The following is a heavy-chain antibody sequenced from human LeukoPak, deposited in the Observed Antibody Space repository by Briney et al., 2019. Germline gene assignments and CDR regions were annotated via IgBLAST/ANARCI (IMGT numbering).Heavy chain of an antibody. V-gene: IGHV4-4*09. CDR3: ARPYYYDSRIDP. Sequence: IPSETLYITCTVAGGSISSYYWSWIRQPAGNGLEWIGHIYPSGSTHYNPSHKSRVTISVDRSKNQLSLKLSSVTAADTAVYYCARPYYYDSRIDPWGQGILVTVSS. J-gene: IGHJ5*02. CDR1: GGSISSYY. CDR2: IYPSGST. D-gene: IGHD3-22*01.